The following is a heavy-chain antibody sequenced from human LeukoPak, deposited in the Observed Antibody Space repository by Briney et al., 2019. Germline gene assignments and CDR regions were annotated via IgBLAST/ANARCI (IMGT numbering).Heavy chain of an antibody. CDR3: AKDNRRHYTSGPNPDSLH. CDR1: GFTFSTYN. CDR2: ISWNSGSI. Sequence: PGGSLRLSCVASGFTFSTYNLNWVRQPPGKGLEWVSGISWNSGSIDYADSVKGRFTISRDNAKNSLYLQMNSLRVEDTAFYYCAKDNRRHYTSGPNPDSLHWGQGALVTVSS. V-gene: IGHV3-9*01. J-gene: IGHJ4*02. D-gene: IGHD6-19*01.